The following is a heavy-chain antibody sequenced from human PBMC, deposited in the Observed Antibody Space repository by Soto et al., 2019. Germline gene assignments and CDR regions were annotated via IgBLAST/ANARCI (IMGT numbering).Heavy chain of an antibody. D-gene: IGHD2-15*01. CDR1: GFTLSNYA. V-gene: IGHV3-23*01. CDR2: IGGGGDT. Sequence: EVQLLESGGDLVQSGWSLRLSCAASGFTLSNYAMSWVRQSPGMGLEWISLIGGGGDTYYADSVKGRFTISRDKFKNTLYLQMNALSAEDTAVYRCAKAVSGACSGSTCRSRVLDYWGQGTLVTVSS. J-gene: IGHJ4*02. CDR3: AKAVSGACSGSTCRSRVLDY.